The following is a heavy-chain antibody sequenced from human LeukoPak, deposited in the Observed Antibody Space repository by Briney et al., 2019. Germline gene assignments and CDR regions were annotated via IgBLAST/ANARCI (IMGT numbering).Heavy chain of an antibody. D-gene: IGHD3-16*01. Sequence: GGSLRLSCAASGFTFSSYSMNWVRQAPGKGLEWVSGISADGSGTYYADSLKGRFTISRDNSKYTVYLQMNSLRAEDTAVYYCAKWGNWFDPWGQGTLVTVSS. V-gene: IGHV3-23*01. CDR3: AKWGNWFDP. CDR2: ISADGSGT. J-gene: IGHJ5*02. CDR1: GFTFSSYS.